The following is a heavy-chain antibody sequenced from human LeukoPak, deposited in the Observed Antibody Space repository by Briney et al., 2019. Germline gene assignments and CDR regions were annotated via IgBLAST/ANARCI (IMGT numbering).Heavy chain of an antibody. J-gene: IGHJ6*02. D-gene: IGHD2-15*01. V-gene: IGHV1-69*01. CDR1: GSTFSSYA. Sequence: ASVKVSCKASGSTFSSYAISWVRQAPGQGLQWMGGIISIFGTTNYAQKFQGRVTITADESTNTAYMELSSLTSEDTAVYYCARVPHSNYGMDVWGQGTTVTVSS. CDR2: IISIFGTT. CDR3: ARVPHSNYGMDV.